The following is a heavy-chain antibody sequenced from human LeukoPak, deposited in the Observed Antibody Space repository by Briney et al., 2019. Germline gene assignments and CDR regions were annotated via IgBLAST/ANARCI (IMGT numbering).Heavy chain of an antibody. J-gene: IGHJ6*03. CDR1: GFTFSSYA. D-gene: IGHD2-21*02. Sequence: GGSLRLSCAASGFTFSSYAMHWVRQAPGKGLEWVAVISYDGSNKYYADSVKGRFTISRDNSKNTLYLQMNSLRAEGTAVYYCARGLIKGGDSPPMDVWGKGTTVTVSS. CDR3: ARGLIKGGDSPPMDV. V-gene: IGHV3-30*04. CDR2: ISYDGSNK.